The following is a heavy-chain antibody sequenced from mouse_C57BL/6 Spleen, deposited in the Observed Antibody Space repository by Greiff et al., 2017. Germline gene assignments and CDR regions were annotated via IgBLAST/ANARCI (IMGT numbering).Heavy chain of an antibody. CDR2: IDPEDGDT. J-gene: IGHJ4*01. Sequence: VQLQQSGAELVRPGASVKLSCTASGFNIKDYYMHWVKQRPEQGLEWIGRIDPEDGDTEYAPKFQGKATMTADTSSNTAYLQLSSLTSEDTAVYYCTTGRGSMITTRYAMDYWGQGTSVTVSS. D-gene: IGHD2-4*01. CDR3: TTGRGSMITTRYAMDY. V-gene: IGHV14-1*01. CDR1: GFNIKDYY.